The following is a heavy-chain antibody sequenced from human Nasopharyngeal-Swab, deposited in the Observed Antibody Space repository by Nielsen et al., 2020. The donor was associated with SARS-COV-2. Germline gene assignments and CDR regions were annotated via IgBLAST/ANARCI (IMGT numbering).Heavy chain of an antibody. J-gene: IGHJ4*02. V-gene: IGHV1-69*01. CDR2: IIPIFGTT. CDR1: GCTFSSYA. CDR3: AGRPASGRAVGGATDY. D-gene: IGHD6-19*01. Sequence: KISCKASGCTFSSYAISWVRQAPGQGLEWMGGIIPIFGTTNYAQKFQGRVTITADESTSTAYMKLSSLRSEDTAVYYCAGRPASGRAVGGATDYWGQGTLVTVSS.